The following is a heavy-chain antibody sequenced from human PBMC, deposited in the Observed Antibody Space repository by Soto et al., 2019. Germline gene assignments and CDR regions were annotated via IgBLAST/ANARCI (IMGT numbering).Heavy chain of an antibody. CDR1: GGSVSSGSYY. Sequence: ETLSLTCTVSGGSVSSGSYYWSWIRQPPGKGLEWIGYIYYSGSTNYNPSLKSRVTISVDTSKNQFSLMLSSVTAADTAVYYFAREGKSRYDFWSGYYTNWFDPWGQGTLVTVSS. CDR2: IYYSGST. D-gene: IGHD3-3*01. J-gene: IGHJ5*02. CDR3: AREGKSRYDFWSGYYTNWFDP. V-gene: IGHV4-61*01.